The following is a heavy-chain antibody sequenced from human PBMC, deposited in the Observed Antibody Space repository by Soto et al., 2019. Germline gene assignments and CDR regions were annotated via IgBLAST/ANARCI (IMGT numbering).Heavy chain of an antibody. CDR2: IYYSGST. Sequence: SEPLSLTCSVARVSMASYYWGRIRQPPGKGLEWIGYIYYSGSTNYNPSLKSRVTISVDTSKNQFSLKLSSVAAADTAVYYCARQWFGELLYVDYWGQGTLVTVS. J-gene: IGHJ4*02. V-gene: IGHV4-59*08. CDR1: RVSMASYY. D-gene: IGHD3-10*01. CDR3: ARQWFGELLYVDY.